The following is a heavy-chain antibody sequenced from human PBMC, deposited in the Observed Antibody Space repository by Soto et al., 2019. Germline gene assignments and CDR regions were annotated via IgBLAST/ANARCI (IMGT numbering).Heavy chain of an antibody. D-gene: IGHD3-3*01. CDR3: AHQNYDFWSGYQLNY. CDR2: IYWNDDK. Sequence: SGPTLVNPTQTLTLTCTFSGFSLSTSGVGVGWIRQPPGKALEWLALIYWNDDKRYSPSLKSRLTITKDTSKNQVVLTMTNMDPVDTATYYCAHQNYDFWSGYQLNYWGQGTLVTVSS. J-gene: IGHJ4*02. CDR1: GFSLSTSGVG. V-gene: IGHV2-5*01.